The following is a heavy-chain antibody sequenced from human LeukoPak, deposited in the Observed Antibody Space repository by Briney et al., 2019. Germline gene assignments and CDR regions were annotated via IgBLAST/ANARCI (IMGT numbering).Heavy chain of an antibody. CDR2: ISWNSGSI. CDR1: GFTFDDYA. D-gene: IGHD2-2*01. V-gene: IGHV3-9*01. Sequence: GGSLRLSCAASGFTFDDYAMHWVRQALGKGLEWVSGISWNSGSIGYADSVKGRFTISRDNAKNSLYLQMNSLRAEDTALYYCAKAHSVYCSSTSCPPFDPWGQGTLVTVSS. CDR3: AKAHSVYCSSTSCPPFDP. J-gene: IGHJ5*02.